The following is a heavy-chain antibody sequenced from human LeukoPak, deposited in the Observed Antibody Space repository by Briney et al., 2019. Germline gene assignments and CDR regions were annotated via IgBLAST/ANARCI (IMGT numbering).Heavy chain of an antibody. CDR2: INSDGKYM. D-gene: IGHD4-23*01. CDR3: ASTSENPRWDFDY. CDR1: GFTFSTYS. J-gene: IGHJ4*02. Sequence: PGRSLRLSCAASGFTFSTYSMSWVRQAPGRGLEWVSSINSDGKYMFYADSVKGRFTISRDNAKNSLHLQMNSLRADDTAVYYCASTSENPRWDFDYWGQGTLVTVSA. V-gene: IGHV3-21*01.